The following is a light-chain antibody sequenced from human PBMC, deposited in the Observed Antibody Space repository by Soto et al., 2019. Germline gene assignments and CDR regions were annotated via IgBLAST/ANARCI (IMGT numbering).Light chain of an antibody. CDR1: SSDVGGYYY. CDR3: CSYSSSSTFYV. J-gene: IGLJ1*01. Sequence: QYLLTQPASVSGSPGQSITVSCTGTSSDVGGYYYVSWYQVHPGKAPKLMIFQVTNRPSGVSNRFSGSKSGNTASLTISGLRAEDEADYYCCSYSSSSTFYVFGTGTKVTV. CDR2: QVT. V-gene: IGLV2-14*01.